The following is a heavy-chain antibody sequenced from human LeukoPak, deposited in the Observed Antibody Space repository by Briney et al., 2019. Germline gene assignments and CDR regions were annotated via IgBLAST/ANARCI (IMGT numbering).Heavy chain of an antibody. V-gene: IGHV4-59*01. CDR1: GGSISTYY. CDR3: ARVGNYHLDY. Sequence: PSETLSLTCTVSGGSISTYYWSWIRQPPGKGLEWIGYIYYSGNTNYNPSLKSRVTISVDTSKNQFSLKLSSVTAADTAVYYCARVGNYHLDYWGQGSLVTVSS. CDR2: IYYSGNT. D-gene: IGHD1-7*01. J-gene: IGHJ4*02.